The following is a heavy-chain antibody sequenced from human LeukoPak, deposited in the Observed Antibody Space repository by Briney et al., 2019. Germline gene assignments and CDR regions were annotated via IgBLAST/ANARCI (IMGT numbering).Heavy chain of an antibody. D-gene: IGHD2-15*01. V-gene: IGHV1-18*01. CDR3: ARATLPREPFDY. CDR1: GYTFTSYS. Sequence: ASVKVSCKASGYTFTSYSTSWVRQAPGQGLEWMGWISAYNGNTNYAQKLQGRVTMTTDTSTSTAYMELRSLRSDDTAVYYCARATLPREPFDYWGQGTLVTVSS. CDR2: ISAYNGNT. J-gene: IGHJ4*02.